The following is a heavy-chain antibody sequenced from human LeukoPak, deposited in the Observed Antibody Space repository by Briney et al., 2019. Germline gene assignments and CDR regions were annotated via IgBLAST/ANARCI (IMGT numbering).Heavy chain of an antibody. CDR1: GFTFSNAW. Sequence: GGSLRLSCAVSGFTFSNAWMSWVRQAPGKGLEWVGRIESKADGGTRDYAAPVKGRFTISRDDAKNMVDLQMNSLKTEDTAMYYCARDGNYGSGSYSDYWGQGTLVTVSS. V-gene: IGHV3-15*04. J-gene: IGHJ4*02. CDR2: IESKADGGTR. D-gene: IGHD3-10*01. CDR3: ARDGNYGSGSYSDY.